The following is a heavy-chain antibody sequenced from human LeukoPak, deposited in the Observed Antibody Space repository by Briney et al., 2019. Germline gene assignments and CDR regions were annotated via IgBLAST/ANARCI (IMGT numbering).Heavy chain of an antibody. D-gene: IGHD3-10*01. V-gene: IGHV3-53*01. CDR2: IYSGGST. Sequence: GGSVPLSCLASGCTVSSNYMSWLRQAPGKGLEGVSVIYSGGSTYYAESVQGRFTISRDNSKNTLYLQMNSLRAEDTAVYYCARDMARGGVFGYWGQGTLVTVSS. CDR1: GCTVSSNY. J-gene: IGHJ4*02. CDR3: ARDMARGGVFGY.